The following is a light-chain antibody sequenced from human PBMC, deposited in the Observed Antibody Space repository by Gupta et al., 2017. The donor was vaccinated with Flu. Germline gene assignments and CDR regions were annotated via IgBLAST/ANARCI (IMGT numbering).Light chain of an antibody. CDR2: QVS. CDR1: QSLVYSDGNIS. J-gene: IGKJ1*01. V-gene: IGKV2-30*01. Sequence: DVVLTHSPLSLPVPLGQPASISCRSSQSLVYSDGNISLHWCQERPGQSPRRLIYQVSHRESGVPDRFRGSGSGTDLTLKISRVEAEDVGVYYCMQGSRWPWAFGQGTKVEIK. CDR3: MQGSRWPWA.